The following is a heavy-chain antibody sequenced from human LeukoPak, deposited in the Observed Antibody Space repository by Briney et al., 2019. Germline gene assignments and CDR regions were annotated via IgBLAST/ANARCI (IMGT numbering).Heavy chain of an antibody. V-gene: IGHV3-21*01. CDR1: GFTFSTYS. Sequence: GGSLRLSCAASGFTFSTYSMNWVRQAPGKGLEWVSSISTSSTYIYYADSVQGRFTISRDYAKDSLYLQMNSLRVDDTAVYYCARAPFYDSSGPTIGPYYFDFWGQETLVTVSS. D-gene: IGHD3-22*01. CDR3: ARAPFYDSSGPTIGPYYFDF. CDR2: ISTSSTYI. J-gene: IGHJ4*02.